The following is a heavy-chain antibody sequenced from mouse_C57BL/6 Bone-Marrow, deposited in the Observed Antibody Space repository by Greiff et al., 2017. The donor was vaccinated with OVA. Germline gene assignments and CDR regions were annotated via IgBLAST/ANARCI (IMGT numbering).Heavy chain of an antibody. CDR3: TTSGDYFDY. CDR2: IDPENGDT. CDR1: GFNIKDDY. V-gene: IGHV14-4*01. D-gene: IGHD2-13*01. Sequence: EVMLVESGAELVRPGASVKLSCTASGFNIKDDYMHWVKQRPEQGLEWIGWIDPENGDTEYASKFQGKATITADTSSNTAYLQLSSLTSEDTAVYYCTTSGDYFDYWGQGTTLTVSS. J-gene: IGHJ2*01.